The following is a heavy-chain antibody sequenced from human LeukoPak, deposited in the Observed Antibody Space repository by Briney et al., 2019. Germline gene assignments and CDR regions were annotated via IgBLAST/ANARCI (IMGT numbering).Heavy chain of an antibody. V-gene: IGHV3-15*01. Sequence: GGSLSLFCEASGFSLTNTWLSWVRQAPGKGLEWVGRVKSKADDGTTDYAAPVQGRFTISRDDSKNTLSLQMNSLKTEDTAVYYCATEGGSGSNYGAEASDTWRQSTMVTVSS. CDR3: ATEGGSGSNYGAEASDT. CDR2: VKSKADDGTT. J-gene: IGHJ3*02. CDR1: GFSLTNTW. D-gene: IGHD3-10*01.